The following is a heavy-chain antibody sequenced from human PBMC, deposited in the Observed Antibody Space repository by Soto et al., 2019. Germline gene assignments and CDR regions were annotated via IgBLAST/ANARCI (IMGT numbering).Heavy chain of an antibody. CDR1: GGTFSSYA. V-gene: IGHV1-69*13. Sequence: ASVKVSCKASGGTFSSYAISWVRQAPGQGLEWMGGIIPIFGTANYAQKFQGRVTITADESTSTAYMELSSLRSEDTAVYYCARAGHFDLGGYYYDRSYYFDYWGQGTLVTVSS. CDR2: IIPIFGTA. J-gene: IGHJ4*02. D-gene: IGHD3-22*01. CDR3: ARAGHFDLGGYYYDRSYYFDY.